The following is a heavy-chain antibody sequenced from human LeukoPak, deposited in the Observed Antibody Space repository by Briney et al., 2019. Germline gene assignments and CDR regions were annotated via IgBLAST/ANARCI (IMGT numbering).Heavy chain of an antibody. CDR3: ARTYCGGDCYSDAFDI. Sequence: SVKVSCKASGGTFSSYAISWVRQAPGQGLGWMGGIIPIFGTANYAQKFQGRVTITADESTSTAYMELSSLRSEDTAVYYCARTYCGGDCYSDAFDIRGQGTMVAVSS. CDR2: IIPIFGTA. V-gene: IGHV1-69*13. J-gene: IGHJ3*02. CDR1: GGTFSSYA. D-gene: IGHD2-21*02.